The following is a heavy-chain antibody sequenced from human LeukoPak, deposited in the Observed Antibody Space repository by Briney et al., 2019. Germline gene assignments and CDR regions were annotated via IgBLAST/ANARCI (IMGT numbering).Heavy chain of an antibody. CDR3: AREETGELSQEYLDY. V-gene: IGHV1-46*01. CDR1: GYTFTSYY. Sequence: GASVKVSCKASGYTFTSYYMHWVRQAPGQGLEWMGIINPSGGSTSYAQKFQGRVTMTRDTSTSTVYMELSSLRSEDTAVYYCAREETGELSQEYLDYWGQGTLVTVS. J-gene: IGHJ4*02. CDR2: INPSGGST. D-gene: IGHD3-16*02.